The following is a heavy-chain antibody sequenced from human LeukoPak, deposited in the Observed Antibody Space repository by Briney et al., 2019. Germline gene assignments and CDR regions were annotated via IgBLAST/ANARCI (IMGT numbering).Heavy chain of an antibody. Sequence: LSGGSLRLSRAASGFTFSSYGMHWVRQAPGRGLEWVALVAYDGSNKYYADSVKGRFTISRDDSKNTLYLQMNRLRAEDTAVYYCAKAYLWSGAHDVFDIRGQGTMVTVSS. CDR1: GFTFSSYG. J-gene: IGHJ3*02. CDR2: VAYDGSNK. D-gene: IGHD3-10*01. V-gene: IGHV3-30*18. CDR3: AKAYLWSGAHDVFDI.